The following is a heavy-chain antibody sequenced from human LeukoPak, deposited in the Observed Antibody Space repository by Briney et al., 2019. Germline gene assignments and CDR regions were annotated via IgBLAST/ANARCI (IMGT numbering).Heavy chain of an antibody. Sequence: GGSLRLSCAASGFTFSSYAMHWVRQAPGKGLEWVAVISFEGSNKFYADSVKGRFTISRDNSKNTLYLQMNSLRAEDTAVYYCAKDPTGYYYDSSGYLLPDYWGQGTLVTVSS. D-gene: IGHD3-22*01. V-gene: IGHV3-30-3*01. CDR2: ISFEGSNK. CDR1: GFTFSSYA. CDR3: AKDPTGYYYDSSGYLLPDY. J-gene: IGHJ4*02.